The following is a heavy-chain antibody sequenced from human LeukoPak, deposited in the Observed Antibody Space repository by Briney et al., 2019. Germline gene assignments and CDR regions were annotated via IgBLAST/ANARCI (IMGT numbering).Heavy chain of an antibody. J-gene: IGHJ4*02. D-gene: IGHD1-26*01. V-gene: IGHV1-18*01. CDR1: GGTFSSYA. CDR3: ARAARGSYPLDY. Sequence: GASVKVSCKASGGTFSSYAISWVRQAPGQGLEWMGWISAYNGNTNYAQKLQGRVTMTTDTSTSTAYMELRSLRSDDTAVYYCARAARGSYPLDYWGQGTLVTVSS. CDR2: ISAYNGNT.